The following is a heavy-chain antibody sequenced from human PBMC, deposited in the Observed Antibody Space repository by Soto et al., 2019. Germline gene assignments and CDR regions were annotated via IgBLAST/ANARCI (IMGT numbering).Heavy chain of an antibody. Sequence: GSVKVSFKAYGGTFSSYAISWVRQAPGQGLEWMGWISAYNGNTNYAQKLQGRVTMTTDTSTSTAYMELRSLRSDDTAVYYCARVAAVAGNDAFDIWGQGTMVTVSS. CDR2: ISAYNGNT. V-gene: IGHV1-18*01. CDR3: ARVAAVAGNDAFDI. D-gene: IGHD6-19*01. CDR1: GGTFSSYA. J-gene: IGHJ3*02.